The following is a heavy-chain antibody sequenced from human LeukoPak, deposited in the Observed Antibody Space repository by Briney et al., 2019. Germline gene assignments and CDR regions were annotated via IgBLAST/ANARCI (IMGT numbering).Heavy chain of an antibody. CDR1: GFTFSSYA. J-gene: IGHJ4*02. CDR3: AKDTPALD. CDR2: ISGSGGST. V-gene: IGHV3-23*01. Sequence: AGGSLRLSCAASGFTFSSYAMSWVRQAPGKGLEWVSAISGSGGSTYYAASVKGRFTISRDNAKNSLYLQMNSLRAEDTALYYCAKDTPALDWGQGTLVTVSS.